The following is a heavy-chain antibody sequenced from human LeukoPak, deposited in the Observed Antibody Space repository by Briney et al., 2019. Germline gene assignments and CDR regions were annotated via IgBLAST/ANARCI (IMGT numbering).Heavy chain of an antibody. D-gene: IGHD5-18*01. V-gene: IGHV3-66*01. CDR1: GFTVSSNY. Sequence: PGGSLRLSCAASGFTVSSNYMSWVRQAPGKGLEWVSVLYSGGNTYYADSVKGRFTISRDDSKNTLYLQMSSLRVEDTAVYYCARVGSGDIYGYGDYWGQGTLVTVSS. CDR3: ARVGSGDIYGYGDY. CDR2: LYSGGNT. J-gene: IGHJ4*02.